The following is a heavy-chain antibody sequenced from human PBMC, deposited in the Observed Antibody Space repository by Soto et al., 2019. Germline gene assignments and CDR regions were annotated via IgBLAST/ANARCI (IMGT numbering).Heavy chain of an antibody. V-gene: IGHV4-39*01. D-gene: IGHD2-2*01. Sequence: SETLSLTCTVSGGSISSSSYYWGWIRQPPGKGLEWIGSIYYSGSTYYNPSLKSRVTISVDTSKNQFSLKLSSVTAADTAVYYCASPPGHCSSTSCYFDYWGQGTLVTVSS. CDR3: ASPPGHCSSTSCYFDY. CDR2: IYYSGST. J-gene: IGHJ4*02. CDR1: GGSISSSSYY.